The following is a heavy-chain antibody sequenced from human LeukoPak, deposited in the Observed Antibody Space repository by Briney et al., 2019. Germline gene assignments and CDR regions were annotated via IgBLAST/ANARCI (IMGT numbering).Heavy chain of an antibody. CDR2: IRYNGSDD. J-gene: IGHJ4*02. CDR3: AKDPSFVGGATAFYY. CDR1: GFTFGGYA. Sequence: PGGSLRLSCAASGFTFGGYAMHWVRQAPGKGLEWVAFIRYNGSDDYYADSVQGRFTISRDDSKNTLYLQMYSLRAEDTAVYYCAKDPSFVGGATAFYYWGQGTLVTVSS. V-gene: IGHV3-30*02. D-gene: IGHD5-12*01.